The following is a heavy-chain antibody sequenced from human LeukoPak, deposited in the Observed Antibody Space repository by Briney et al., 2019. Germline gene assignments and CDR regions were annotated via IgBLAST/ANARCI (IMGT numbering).Heavy chain of an antibody. CDR3: ARGGYSSSFGYYYYYMDV. D-gene: IGHD6-6*01. CDR2: ISSSGSTI. Sequence: GGSLRLSRAASGFTFSDYYMSWIRQAPGKALEWVSYISSSGSTIYYADSVKGRFTISRDNAKNSLYLQMNSLRAEDTAVYYCARGGYSSSFGYYYYYMDVWGKGTTVTVSS. CDR1: GFTFSDYY. J-gene: IGHJ6*03. V-gene: IGHV3-11*01.